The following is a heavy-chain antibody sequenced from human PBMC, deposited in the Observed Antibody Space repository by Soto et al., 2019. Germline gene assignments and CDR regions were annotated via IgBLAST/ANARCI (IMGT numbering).Heavy chain of an antibody. CDR3: ARDGYGDYDRPFDY. V-gene: IGHV3-66*01. Sequence: PGGSLRLSCAASGFTVSSNYMSWVRQAPGKGLEWVSVIYSGGSTYYADSVKGRFTISRDNSKNTLYLQMNSLRAEDTAVYYCARDGYGDYDRPFDYWGQGTLVTVSS. D-gene: IGHD4-17*01. CDR1: GFTVSSNY. CDR2: IYSGGST. J-gene: IGHJ4*02.